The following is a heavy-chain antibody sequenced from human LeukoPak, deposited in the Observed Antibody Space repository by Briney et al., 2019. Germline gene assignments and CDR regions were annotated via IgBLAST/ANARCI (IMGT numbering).Heavy chain of an antibody. CDR3: ARNHGGNYYYYYYYMDV. J-gene: IGHJ6*03. CDR1: GGSFSGYY. Sequence: SETLSLTCAVYGGSFSGYYWSWIRQPPGKGLEWIGEINHSGSTNYNPSLKSRVTISVDTSKNQFSLKLSSVTAADTAVYYCARNHGGNYYYYYYYMDVWGQGTLVTVSS. D-gene: IGHD4-23*01. V-gene: IGHV4-34*01. CDR2: INHSGST.